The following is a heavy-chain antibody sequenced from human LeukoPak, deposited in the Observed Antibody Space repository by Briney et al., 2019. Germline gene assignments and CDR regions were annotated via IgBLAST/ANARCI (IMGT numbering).Heavy chain of an antibody. CDR3: ARGRPEWELLFF. CDR1: GYTFTSYD. CDR2: MNPNSGNT. V-gene: IGHV1-8*01. Sequence: ASVKVSCKASGYTFTSYDINWVRQATGQGLEWMGWMNPNSGNTGYAQKFQGRVTMTRNTSISTAYMELSSLRSEDTAVYYCARGRPEWELLFFWGQGTLVTVSS. D-gene: IGHD1-26*01. J-gene: IGHJ4*02.